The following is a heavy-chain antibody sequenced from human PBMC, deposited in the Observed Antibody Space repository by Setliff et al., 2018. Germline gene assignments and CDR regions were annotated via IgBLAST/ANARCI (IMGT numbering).Heavy chain of an antibody. CDR3: VREGVDSRSSTDYRYYMDV. D-gene: IGHD3-22*01. J-gene: IGHJ6*03. CDR2: INPSGGST. V-gene: IGHV1-46*01. CDR1: GYTFTSYC. Sequence: ASVKVSCKASGYTFTSYCMHWVRQAPGQGLEWMGIINPSGGSTSYAQKFQGRVTMTRDTSTSTVYMELSSLRSEDTAVYYCVREGVDSRSSTDYRYYMDVWGKGTTVTVSS.